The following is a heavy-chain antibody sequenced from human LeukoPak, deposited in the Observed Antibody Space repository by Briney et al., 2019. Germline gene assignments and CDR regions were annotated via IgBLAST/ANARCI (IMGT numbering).Heavy chain of an antibody. Sequence: PSETLSLTCSVSGGSISSSSYYWGWVRQPPGKGLEWLGSKYFRASGPTDYNPSLKSRVSISLDTSRNLFSMKLTSVSAADTAVYYCARHFGFGVGSRFFDLWGRGTLVTVSS. D-gene: IGHD3-3*01. CDR3: ARHFGFGVGSRFFDL. CDR1: GGSISSSSYY. V-gene: IGHV4-39*01. CDR2: KYFRASGPT. J-gene: IGHJ2*01.